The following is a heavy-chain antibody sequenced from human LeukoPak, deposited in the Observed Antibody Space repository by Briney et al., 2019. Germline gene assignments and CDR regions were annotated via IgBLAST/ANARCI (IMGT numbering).Heavy chain of an antibody. V-gene: IGHV3-21*01. Sequence: GGCLRLSCAASGFTFSSYSMDWVRQAPGNGLGLVASISSSSSYIYYADSVKGRSTISRDNAKNSLYLQMNSLRAEDTAVYYCARSEGYSGYDQNGSWGQGTLVTVSS. CDR3: ARSEGYSGYDQNGS. J-gene: IGHJ5*02. D-gene: IGHD5-12*01. CDR1: GFTFSSYS. CDR2: ISSSSSYI.